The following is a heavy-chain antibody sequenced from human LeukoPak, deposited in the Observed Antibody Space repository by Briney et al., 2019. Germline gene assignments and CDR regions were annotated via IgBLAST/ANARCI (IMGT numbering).Heavy chain of an antibody. CDR2: IYYSGST. CDR3: ARDGGLVVPAAQGAFDI. D-gene: IGHD2-2*01. V-gene: IGHV4-59*12. J-gene: IGHJ3*02. Sequence: PSETLSLTCTVSGGSFSAYHWSWIRQPPGKGLEWIGYIYYSGSTNYNPSLKSRVSISMDTSKNQFSLKLSSVTAADTAVYYCARDGGLVVPAAQGAFDIWGQGTMVTVSS. CDR1: GGSFSAYH.